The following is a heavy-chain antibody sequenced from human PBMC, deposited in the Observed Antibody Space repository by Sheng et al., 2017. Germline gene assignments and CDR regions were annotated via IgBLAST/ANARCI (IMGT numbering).Heavy chain of an antibody. CDR3: ARAFYGDHPYFDY. J-gene: IGHJ4*02. Sequence: QVQLQESGPGLVKPSETLSLTCTVSDYSISSGYYWGWIRQPPGKGLEWIGNINHSGNTYYNQSLKSRVTISVDTSKNQFSLKLTSVTAADTAVFYCARAFYGDHPYFDYWGQGTLVTVSS. V-gene: IGHV4-38-2*02. CDR1: DYSISSGYY. D-gene: IGHD4-17*01. CDR2: INHSGNT.